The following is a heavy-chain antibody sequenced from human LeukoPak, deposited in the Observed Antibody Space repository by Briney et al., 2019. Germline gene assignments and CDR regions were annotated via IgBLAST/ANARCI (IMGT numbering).Heavy chain of an antibody. J-gene: IGHJ4*02. CDR1: GASISGSGYY. Sequence: SETLSLTCAVSGASISGSGYYWGWIRQPPGKGLEWIGNIYSSGSTYYNASLQSRVTISVDTSKNQFSLRLNSVTAADTAMYYCAKSGGYGLIDYWGQGTRVTVSS. V-gene: IGHV4-39*01. D-gene: IGHD1-26*01. CDR3: AKSGGYGLIDY. CDR2: IYSSGST.